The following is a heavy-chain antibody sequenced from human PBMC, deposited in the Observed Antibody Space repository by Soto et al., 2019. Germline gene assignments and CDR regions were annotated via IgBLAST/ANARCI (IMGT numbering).Heavy chain of an antibody. Sequence: EVQLVESGRGLVQPGGSLRLSCAASGFTFSVYWMHWVRQAPGKGLVWVSRIDSDGSTTSYADSVKGRFTISRDNAKSTLYLQMNSLRAEDSAVYYCVRPGYSNYGPGVDVWGQGTTVTVSS. J-gene: IGHJ6*02. CDR3: VRPGYSNYGPGVDV. CDR1: GFTFSVYW. V-gene: IGHV3-74*01. CDR2: IDSDGSTT. D-gene: IGHD4-4*01.